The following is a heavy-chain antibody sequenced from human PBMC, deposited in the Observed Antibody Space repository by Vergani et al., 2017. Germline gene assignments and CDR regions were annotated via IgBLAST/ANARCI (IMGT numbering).Heavy chain of an antibody. Sequence: VQLLESGGGLVQPGGSLRLSCAASGFTFTNFAMTWVRQAPGEGLEWVSGISGSGGFTYYADSVKGRFTISRDNAKNSLYLQMNSLRAEDTALYYCVKDIAASGNYWYFDLWGRGTLVTVSS. V-gene: IGHV3-23*01. CDR2: ISGSGGFT. J-gene: IGHJ2*01. CDR1: GFTFTNFA. CDR3: VKDIAASGNYWYFDL. D-gene: IGHD6-13*01.